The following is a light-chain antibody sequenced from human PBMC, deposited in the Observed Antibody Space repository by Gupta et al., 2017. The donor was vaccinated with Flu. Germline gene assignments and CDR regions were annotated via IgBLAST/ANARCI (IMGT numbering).Light chain of an antibody. V-gene: IGLV1-44*01. CDR1: SSNIGSSH. CDR2: GND. J-gene: IGLJ2*01. CDR3: SSWDVSQREWL. Sequence: QSVLTQPPSASATPGQRVIITCFGGSSNIGSSHANWYQQLPGMAPKLLIYGNDQRPSGVPDRFSASTSGTSASLAISGLQSEDEANYYCSSWDVSQREWLFGGGTKVTVL.